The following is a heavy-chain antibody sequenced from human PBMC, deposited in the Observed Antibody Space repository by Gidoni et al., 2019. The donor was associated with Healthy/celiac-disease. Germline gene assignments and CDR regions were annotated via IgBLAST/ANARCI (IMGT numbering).Heavy chain of an antibody. J-gene: IGHJ3*02. Sequence: EVQLVASGGGLVQPGRSLRLSCEPSGFTFDDYAMHWVRQAPGKGLEWVSGISWNSGSIGYADSVKGRFTISRDNAKNSLYLQMNSLRAEDTALYYCAKEQQLVRGAFDIWGQGTMVTVSS. CDR1: GFTFDDYA. D-gene: IGHD6-13*01. V-gene: IGHV3-9*01. CDR2: ISWNSGSI. CDR3: AKEQQLVRGAFDI.